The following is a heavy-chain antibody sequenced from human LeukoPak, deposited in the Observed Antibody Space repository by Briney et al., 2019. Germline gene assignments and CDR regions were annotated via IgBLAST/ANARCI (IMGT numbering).Heavy chain of an antibody. D-gene: IGHD1-20*01. CDR1: GGAISSDY. V-gene: IGHV4-4*07. CDR3: ARESNWNDRPFDY. J-gene: IGHJ4*02. CDR2: IYTSGST. Sequence: SETLSLTCTVSGGAISSDYWSWIRQPAGKGLEWIGRIYTSGSTNYNPSLKSRVAMSVDTSKNQLSLKLSSVTAADTAVYYCARESNWNDRPFDYWGQGTLVTVSS.